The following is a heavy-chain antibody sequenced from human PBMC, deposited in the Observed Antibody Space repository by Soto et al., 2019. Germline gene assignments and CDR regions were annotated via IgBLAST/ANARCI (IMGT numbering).Heavy chain of an antibody. D-gene: IGHD6-19*01. CDR3: ARLYSSGWYGPGRY. CDR2: INWNGGST. Sequence: EVQLVESGGGVVRPGGSLRLSCAASGFTFDDYDMIWVRQSPGKGLEWVSGINWNGGSTGYADSVKGRFTISRDNAKNSLYLQMNSLRAEDTALYYCARLYSSGWYGPGRYWGQGTLVTVSS. V-gene: IGHV3-20*04. J-gene: IGHJ4*02. CDR1: GFTFDDYD.